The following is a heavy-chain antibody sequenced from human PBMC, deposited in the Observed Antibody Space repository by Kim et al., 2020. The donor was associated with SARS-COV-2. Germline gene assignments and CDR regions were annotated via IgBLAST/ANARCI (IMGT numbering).Heavy chain of an antibody. CDR2: IIPIFGTA. D-gene: IGHD3-10*01. CDR3: ARQGDAGRNYGSGSYLGINHYYYYYYMDV. V-gene: IGHV1-69*13. J-gene: IGHJ6*03. Sequence: SVKVSCKASGGTFSSYAISWVRQAPGQGLEWMGGIIPIFGTANYAQKFQGRVTITADESTSTAYMELSSLRSEDTAVYYCARQGDAGRNYGSGSYLGINHYYYYYYMDVWGKGTTVTVSS. CDR1: GGTFSSYA.